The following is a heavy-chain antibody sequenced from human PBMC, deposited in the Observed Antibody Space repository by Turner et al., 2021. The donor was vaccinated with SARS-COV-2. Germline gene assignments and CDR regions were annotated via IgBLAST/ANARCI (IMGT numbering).Heavy chain of an antibody. CDR3: ARDQGRLLFRDYYYYGMDV. CDR1: GFTFSSYS. Sequence: EVQLVESGGGLVTPGGSLSLSCAASGFTFSSYSMTWVRQAPGKGLEWVSSMSSSRSYIYYADSLKGRFTISRDNAKNSLYLQMNSLRAEDTAVYYCARDQGRLLFRDYYYYGMDVWGQGTTVTVSS. D-gene: IGHD3-3*01. V-gene: IGHV3-21*01. J-gene: IGHJ6*02. CDR2: MSSSRSYI.